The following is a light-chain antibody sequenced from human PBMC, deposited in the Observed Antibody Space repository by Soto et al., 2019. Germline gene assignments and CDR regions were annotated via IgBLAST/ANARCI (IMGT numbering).Light chain of an antibody. J-gene: IGKJ1*01. CDR2: AAS. CDR3: QQSYSDPRT. CDR1: QSINSY. V-gene: IGKV1-39*01. Sequence: DIQMTQSPSSLSASVGDRVTITCRASQSINSYLNWYQQKPGKAPKLLIYAASSLQSGVPSRFSGSGSGTDLTLTSSSLQPEDFATYYCQQSYSDPRTIVQGTKVEIK.